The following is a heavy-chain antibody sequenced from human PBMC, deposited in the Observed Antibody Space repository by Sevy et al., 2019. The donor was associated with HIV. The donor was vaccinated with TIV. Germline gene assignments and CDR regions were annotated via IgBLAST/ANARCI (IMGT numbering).Heavy chain of an antibody. Sequence: GGSLRLSCVVSGFSFSNYWMTWVRQAPGKGLEWVANIKPDGSVKSYVDSVKGRFTISRNNAKNSLSLQMNSLSAEDTDVYYCARDTNYFYVDVWGKGTTVTVSS. CDR3: ARDTNYFYVDV. CDR2: IKPDGSVK. CDR1: GFSFSNYW. J-gene: IGHJ6*03. D-gene: IGHD1-1*01. V-gene: IGHV3-7*01.